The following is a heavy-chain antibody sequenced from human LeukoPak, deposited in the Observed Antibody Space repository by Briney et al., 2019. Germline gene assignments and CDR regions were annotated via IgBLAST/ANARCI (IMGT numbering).Heavy chain of an antibody. Sequence: SETLSLTCSVSGGSVSNDYWSWIRQTPGKGLEWIAYIQYGGSTFYNPSLRSRVTITLDTSKNQFSLELASVTAADTAVYYCARGGSQFDYWGQGALVTVSS. CDR1: GGSVSNDY. D-gene: IGHD5-12*01. CDR3: ARGGSQFDY. CDR2: IQYGGST. J-gene: IGHJ4*02. V-gene: IGHV4-59*02.